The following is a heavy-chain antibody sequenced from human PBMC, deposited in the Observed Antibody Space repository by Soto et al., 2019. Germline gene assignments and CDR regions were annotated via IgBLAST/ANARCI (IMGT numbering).Heavy chain of an antibody. D-gene: IGHD3-10*01. V-gene: IGHV1-69*17. CDR1: GGTLSSYA. J-gene: IGHJ6*02. Sequence: QVHLVQSGSEVRKPGSSVKVSCKDSGGTLSSYAITWVRLAPGQGLEWMGGIIPIFNIPDYAQKFQGRVSITKDKATSTAYMELSNLRPEDTAIYYCAKARGYGSGRNNHYYGMDVWGQGTTVTVSS. CDR2: IIPIFNIP. CDR3: AKARGYGSGRNNHYYGMDV.